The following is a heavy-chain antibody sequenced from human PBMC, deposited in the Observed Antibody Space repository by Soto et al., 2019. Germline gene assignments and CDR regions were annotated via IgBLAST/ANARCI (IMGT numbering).Heavy chain of an antibody. CDR2: IYYSGST. V-gene: IGHV4-39*01. CDR1: GGSISSSSYY. Sequence: QLQLQESGPGLVKPSETLSLTCTVSGGSISSSSYYWGWIRQPPGKGLEWIGSIYYSGSTYYNPSLKSRVTLSVDTSKNQFSLKLSSVTAADTAVYYCARQEHYGDYGGEYFQHWGQGTLVTVSS. J-gene: IGHJ1*01. D-gene: IGHD4-17*01. CDR3: ARQEHYGDYGGEYFQH.